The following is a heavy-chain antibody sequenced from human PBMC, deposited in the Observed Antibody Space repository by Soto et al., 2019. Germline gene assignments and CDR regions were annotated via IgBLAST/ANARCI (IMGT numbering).Heavy chain of an antibody. J-gene: IGHJ6*02. CDR1: GHTFTNYF. D-gene: IGHD3-9*01. CDR2: INPSGSTT. V-gene: IGHV1-46*04. Sequence: ASVKVSCKASGHTFTNYFIHWVRQAPGQGLEWMGIINPSGSTTKYAQKLQGRITMTRDTSTSTVYMELGSLISEDTALYYCAGGYDIHGLPPEKQSKYYFYYGLDVWGQGTTVTVSS. CDR3: AGGYDIHGLPPEKQSKYYFYYGLDV.